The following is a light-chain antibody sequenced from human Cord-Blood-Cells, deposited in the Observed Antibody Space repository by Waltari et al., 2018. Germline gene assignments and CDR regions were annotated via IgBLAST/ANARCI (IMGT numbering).Light chain of an antibody. Sequence: IRMTQTPSSFSASTGDRVTITCRASQGISSYLAWYQQQPGKAPKLLIYPSSTFQSGVPSRFSRSGSGTDFTLTISCLQSEDVATYYCQQYYSYPRTFGQGTKVEIK. J-gene: IGKJ1*01. CDR1: QGISSY. V-gene: IGKV1-8*01. CDR2: PSS. CDR3: QQYYSYPRT.